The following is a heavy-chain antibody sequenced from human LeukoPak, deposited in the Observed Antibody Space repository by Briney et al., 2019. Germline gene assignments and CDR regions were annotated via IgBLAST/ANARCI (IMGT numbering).Heavy chain of an antibody. J-gene: IGHJ4*02. CDR1: GGSISSGDYY. V-gene: IGHV4-30-4*01. CDR2: IYYSGST. D-gene: IGHD3-22*01. CDR3: ARGTHYDSSGYYYVDY. Sequence: SQTLSLTCTVSGGSISSGDYYWSWIRQPPGKGLEWIGYIYYSGSTYYNPPLKSRVTISVDTSKNQFSLKLSSVTAADTAVYYCARGTHYDSSGYYYVDYWGQGTLVTVSS.